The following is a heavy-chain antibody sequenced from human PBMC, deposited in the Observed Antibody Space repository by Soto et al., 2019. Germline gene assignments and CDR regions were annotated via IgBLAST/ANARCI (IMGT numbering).Heavy chain of an antibody. CDR1: VFTSSSYD. CDR3: AKATATGGGAFEI. V-gene: IGHV3-23*01. D-gene: IGHD2-8*02. J-gene: IGHJ3*02. CDR2: ILVGGSX. Sequence: PGGFLRLSCAASVFTSSSYDMTXVRQAPGKGMEWVSTILVGGSXHYEXXVXGXFTISRDTSKNTVYLQMNSLTAGDTAVYYCAKATATGGGAFEIYGQGTMVTVSS.